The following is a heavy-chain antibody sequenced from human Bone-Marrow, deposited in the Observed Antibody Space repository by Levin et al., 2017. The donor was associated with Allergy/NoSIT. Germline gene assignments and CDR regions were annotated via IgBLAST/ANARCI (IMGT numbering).Heavy chain of an antibody. D-gene: IGHD1-26*01. Sequence: SCAGSGFALSDAWMSWVRQAPGKGLEWVGRIKTKTEGGTTDYAAPVEGRFTISRDDSKNTLYLQMNSLKAEDTAVYYCVWVFRDYWGQGTLVTVSS. J-gene: IGHJ4*02. CDR2: IKTKTEGGTT. CDR3: VWVFRDY. V-gene: IGHV3-15*05. CDR1: GFALSDAW.